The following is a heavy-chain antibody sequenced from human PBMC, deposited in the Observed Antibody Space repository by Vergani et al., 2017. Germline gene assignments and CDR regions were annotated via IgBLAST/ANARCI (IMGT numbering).Heavy chain of an antibody. Sequence: QVQLVQSGAEVKKPGASVKVSCKASGYTFTGYYMHWVRQAPGQGLEWMGWINPNRGGTNYAQKFQGMVTMTRDTSISTAYMERSRLRSDDTAVYYCARDQCSSTSCLYDYWGQGTLVTVSS. D-gene: IGHD2-2*01. CDR2: INPNRGGT. V-gene: IGHV1-2*02. CDR1: GYTFTGYY. CDR3: ARDQCSSTSCLYDY. J-gene: IGHJ4*02.